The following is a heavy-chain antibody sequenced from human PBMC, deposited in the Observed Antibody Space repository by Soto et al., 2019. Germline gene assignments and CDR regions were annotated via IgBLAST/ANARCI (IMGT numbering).Heavy chain of an antibody. V-gene: IGHV4-34*01. Sequence: PSETLSLTYAVYGGSFSDYYWSWIRQPPGKGLEWIGEINHSGSTNYNPSLKSRVNISVDTSKNQFSLKLSSVTAADTAVYYCARLLRFLEWLPHYYYYYYMDVWGKGTTVTVSS. CDR1: GGSFSDYY. D-gene: IGHD3-3*01. J-gene: IGHJ6*03. CDR3: ARLLRFLEWLPHYYYYYYMDV. CDR2: INHSGST.